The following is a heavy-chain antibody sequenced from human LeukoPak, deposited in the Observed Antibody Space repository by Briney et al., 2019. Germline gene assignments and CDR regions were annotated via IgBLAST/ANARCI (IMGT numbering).Heavy chain of an antibody. V-gene: IGHV4-31*03. D-gene: IGHD3-22*01. J-gene: IGHJ4*02. CDR3: AREEGGAAENYYYDSSGILDY. CDR2: IYYSGST. CDR1: GGSISSGGYY. Sequence: SQTLSLTCTVSGGSISSGGYYWSWIRQHPGTGLEWIGYIYYSGSTYYNPSLKSRVTISVDTSKNQFSLKLSSVTAADTAVYYCAREEGGAAENYYYDSSGILDYWGQGTLVTVSS.